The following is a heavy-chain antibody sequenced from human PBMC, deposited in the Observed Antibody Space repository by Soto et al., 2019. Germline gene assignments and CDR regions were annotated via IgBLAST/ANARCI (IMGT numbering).Heavy chain of an antibody. V-gene: IGHV4-30-4*01. CDR3: ASLYLGIANHWLYP. CDR1: GGSISSGDYY. CDR2: IYYSGST. J-gene: IGHJ5*02. D-gene: IGHD6-13*01. Sequence: TLSLTCTVSGGSISSGDYYWSWIRQPPGKGLEWIGYIYYSGSTYYNPSLKSRVTISVDTSKNQFSLKLSSVTAADTAVYYCASLYLGIANHWLYPWGQGTLVTVSS.